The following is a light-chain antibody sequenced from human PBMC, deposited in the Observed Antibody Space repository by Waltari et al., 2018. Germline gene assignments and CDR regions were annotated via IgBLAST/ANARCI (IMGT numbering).Light chain of an antibody. CDR3: AGWDDSLNGPV. CDR1: ISNIQSNT. J-gene: IGLJ3*02. CDR2: GDN. V-gene: IGLV1-44*01. Sequence: QSVPTQPPSASGTPGQRVTSSCSGSISNIQSNTANWYRQLPGTAPKLLIYGDNQRPAGVPDRFSVSKSGTSASLAISGLQSADEADYYCAGWDDSLNGPVFGGGTKLTVL.